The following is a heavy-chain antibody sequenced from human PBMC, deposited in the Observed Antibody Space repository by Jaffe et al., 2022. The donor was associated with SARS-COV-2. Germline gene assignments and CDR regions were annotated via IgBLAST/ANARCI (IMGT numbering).Heavy chain of an antibody. J-gene: IGHJ2*01. CDR1: GDTFSTFG. CDR2: IIPIVGSA. D-gene: IGHD7-27*01. Sequence: QVQLVQSGAEVKKPGSSVRVSCKVSGDTFSTFGFSWVRQAPGQGLEWMGRIIPIVGSANYAQKFQGRVTITADESTSTAYMELSSLRSEDTAVYYCAGPNSGTFDLWGRGTLVTVSS. CDR3: AGPNSGTFDL. V-gene: IGHV1-69*01.